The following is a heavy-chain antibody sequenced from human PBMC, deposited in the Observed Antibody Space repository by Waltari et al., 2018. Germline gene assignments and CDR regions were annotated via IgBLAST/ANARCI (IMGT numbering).Heavy chain of an antibody. D-gene: IGHD3-10*01. V-gene: IGHV1-2*02. CDR2: INPDSGDT. CDR3: ARPGDFAAFEF. Sequence: QVQLLQSGADVKNPGTSVKVSCTAFGSPFTAFNIHWVRQAPGQGLQWMGWINPDSGDTKYVQKFEGRVTMTTDTSSNTVYMELNSLRSDDTAVYYCARPGDFAAFEFWGQGTTVIVSS. J-gene: IGHJ3*01. CDR1: GSPFTAFN.